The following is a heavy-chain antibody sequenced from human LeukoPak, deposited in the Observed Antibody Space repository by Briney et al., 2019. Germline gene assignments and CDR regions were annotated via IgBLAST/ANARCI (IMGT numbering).Heavy chain of an antibody. J-gene: IGHJ6*03. CDR1: GFTFGSYN. CDR3: ARGGVAEWRPSMRYYMDV. CDR2: MSSGSSYI. V-gene: IGHV3-21*01. Sequence: GGSLRLSCAASGFTFGSYNMTWVRQVPGKGLEWVASMSSGSSYIYNEDSVKGRFTISRDNAKNSLALQMNSLRDEDTAVYFCARGGVAEWRPSMRYYMDVWGKGTTVTVSS. D-gene: IGHD3-3*01.